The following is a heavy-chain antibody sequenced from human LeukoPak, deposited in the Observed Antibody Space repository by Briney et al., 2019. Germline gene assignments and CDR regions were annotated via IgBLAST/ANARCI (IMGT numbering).Heavy chain of an antibody. CDR3: ARASSYGARVGDAKYYFDY. V-gene: IGHV3-74*01. CDR2: INSDGSST. J-gene: IGHJ4*02. CDR1: GFTFSSYW. Sequence: GALRLSCAASGFTFSSYWMHWVRQAPGKGLVWVSRINSDGSSTSYADSVKGRFTISRDNAKNTLYLQMNSLRAEDTAVYYCARASSYGARVGDAKYYFDYWGQGTLVTVSS. D-gene: IGHD4/OR15-4a*01.